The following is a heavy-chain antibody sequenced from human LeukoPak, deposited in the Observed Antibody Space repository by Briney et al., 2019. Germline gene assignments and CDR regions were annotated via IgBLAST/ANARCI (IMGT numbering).Heavy chain of an antibody. Sequence: SGKVSCKASGGTFSSYAISWVRQAPGQRLEWMGGIIPIFGTANYAQKFQGRVTITTDESTSTAYMELSSLRFEDTAVYYCARVAEELAAAYWFDPWGQGTLVTVSS. CDR1: GGTFSSYA. D-gene: IGHD6-13*01. CDR3: ARVAEELAAAYWFDP. J-gene: IGHJ5*02. V-gene: IGHV1-69*05. CDR2: IIPIFGTA.